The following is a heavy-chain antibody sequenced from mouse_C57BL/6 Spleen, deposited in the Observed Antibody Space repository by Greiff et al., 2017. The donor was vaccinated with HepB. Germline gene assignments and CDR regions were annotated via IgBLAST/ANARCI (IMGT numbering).Heavy chain of an antibody. V-gene: IGHV1-81*01. CDR1: GYTFTSYG. CDR3: ARFPHYYGSSYVGYAMDY. D-gene: IGHD1-1*01. CDR2: IYPRSGNT. J-gene: IGHJ4*01. Sequence: VHLVESGAELARPGASVKLSCKASGYTFTSYGISWVKQRTGQGLEWIGEIYPRSGNTYYNEKFKGKATLTADKSSSTAYMELRSLTSEDSAVYFCARFPHYYGSSYVGYAMDYWGQGTSVTVSS.